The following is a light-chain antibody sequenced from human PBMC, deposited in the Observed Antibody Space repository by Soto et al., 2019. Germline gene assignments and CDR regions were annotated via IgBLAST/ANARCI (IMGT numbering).Light chain of an antibody. CDR1: QSIGSH. CDR3: QQSYSTPRT. J-gene: IGKJ1*01. CDR2: GAS. V-gene: IGKV1-39*01. Sequence: DIQMTQSASSLSASVGDRVTITCRASQSIGSHLNWYQQKPGRAPTLLIYGASSLQSGVPSRFSGSRSGTDFTLTISSLQPEDFATYYCQQSYSTPRTFGQGTKVDIK.